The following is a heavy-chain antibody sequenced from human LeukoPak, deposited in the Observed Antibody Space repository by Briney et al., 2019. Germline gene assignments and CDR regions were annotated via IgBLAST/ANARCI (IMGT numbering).Heavy chain of an antibody. V-gene: IGHV1-69*04. CDR2: IIPILGIA. D-gene: IGHD6-19*01. Sequence: ASVKVSCKASGGTFSSYAISWVRQAPGQGLEWMGRIIPILGIANYAQKFQGRVTITADKSTSTAYMELSSLRSEDTAVYYCARDLIGYSSGWYYFDYWGQGTWSPSPQ. J-gene: IGHJ4*02. CDR3: ARDLIGYSSGWYYFDY. CDR1: GGTFSSYA.